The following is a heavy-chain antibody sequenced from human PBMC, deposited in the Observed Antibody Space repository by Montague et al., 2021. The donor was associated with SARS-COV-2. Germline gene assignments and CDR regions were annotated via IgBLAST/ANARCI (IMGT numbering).Heavy chain of an antibody. V-gene: IGHV4-59*08. J-gene: IGHJ5*02. D-gene: IGHD3-9*01. CDR3: ASGWAFDP. CDR1: GGSTASHY. CDR2: VDYNGDT. Sequence: SETLSLTCTVSGGSTASHYWYWIRQSPGKGPEWIGYVDYNGDTKYNPSLQSRVTISIDTSENQFSLRLNSVTAAGTAVYFCASGWAFDPWGQGSLVTVPS.